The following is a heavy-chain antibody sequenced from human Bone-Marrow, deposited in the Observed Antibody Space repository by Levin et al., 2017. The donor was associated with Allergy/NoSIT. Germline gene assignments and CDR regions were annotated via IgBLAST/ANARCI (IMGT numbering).Heavy chain of an antibody. CDR2: IWYDGSNK. Sequence: PGGSLRLSCAASGFTFSSYGMHWVRQAPGKGLEWVAVIWYDGSNKYYADSVKGRFTISRDNSKNTLYLQMNSLRAEDTAVYYCARDSGHYDSSGSFTYWGQGTLVTVSS. CDR1: GFTFSSYG. J-gene: IGHJ4*02. D-gene: IGHD3-22*01. V-gene: IGHV3-33*01. CDR3: ARDSGHYDSSGSFTY.